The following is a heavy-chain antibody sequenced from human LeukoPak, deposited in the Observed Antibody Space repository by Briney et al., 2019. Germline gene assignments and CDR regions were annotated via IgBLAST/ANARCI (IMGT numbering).Heavy chain of an antibody. CDR1: GGSISSYY. Sequence: PSETLSLTCTVSGGSISSYYWSWIRQPAGKGLEWIGRIYTSGSTNYNPSLKSRVTMSVDTSKNQFSLKLSSVTAADTAVYYCARDREHDSSGYYFCDYWGQGTLVTVSS. D-gene: IGHD3-22*01. CDR2: IYTSGST. V-gene: IGHV4-4*07. CDR3: ARDREHDSSGYYFCDY. J-gene: IGHJ4*02.